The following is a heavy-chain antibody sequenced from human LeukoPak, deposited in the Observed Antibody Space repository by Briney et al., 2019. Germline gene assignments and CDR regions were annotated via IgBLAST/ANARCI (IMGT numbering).Heavy chain of an antibody. Sequence: SQTLSLTCTVSGGSISSGSYYWSWIRQPPGKGLEWIGRIYTSGSTNYNPSLKSRVTISVDTSKNQFSLKLSSVTAADTAVYYCARDRGGYQSFDYWGQGTLVTVSS. D-gene: IGHD5-12*01. J-gene: IGHJ4*02. CDR2: IYTSGST. CDR3: ARDRGGYQSFDY. V-gene: IGHV4-61*02. CDR1: GGSISSGSYY.